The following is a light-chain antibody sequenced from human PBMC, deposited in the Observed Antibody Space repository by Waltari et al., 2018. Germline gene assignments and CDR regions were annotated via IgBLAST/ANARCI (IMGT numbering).Light chain of an antibody. J-gene: IGLJ2*01. CDR1: NLGAKY. V-gene: IGLV3-1*01. CDR3: QVWDSSSVV. CDR2: EDN. Sequence: SYALTQPPSVSVSPGQTASRTCSVANLGAKYTPWYAQKPCHPPMLVILEDNKRPSGTPERISGSNSGNTASLTISETQSIDEADYYCQVWDSSSVVFGGGTKLTVL.